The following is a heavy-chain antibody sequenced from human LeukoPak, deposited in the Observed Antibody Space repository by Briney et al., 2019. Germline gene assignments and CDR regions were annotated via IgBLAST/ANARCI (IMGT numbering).Heavy chain of an antibody. Sequence: PGGSLRLSCAASGFTFSSYAMHWVRQAPGKGLEWVAVISYDGSNKYYADSVKGRFTISRDNSENMLYLQMNSLRAEDTAVYYCARVVTTLGKLDYWGQGTLVTVSS. CDR3: ARVVTTLGKLDY. CDR2: ISYDGSNK. V-gene: IGHV3-30-3*01. J-gene: IGHJ4*02. CDR1: GFTFSSYA. D-gene: IGHD4-17*01.